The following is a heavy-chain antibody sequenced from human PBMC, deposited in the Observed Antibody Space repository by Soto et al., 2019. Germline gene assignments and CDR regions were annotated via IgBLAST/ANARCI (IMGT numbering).Heavy chain of an antibody. Sequence: ASVKVSCKASGYTFTSYYMHWVRQAPGQGLEWMGIINPSGGSTSYAQKFQGRVTITRDTSASTAYMELSSLRSEDTAVYYCARGGSLYWYFDLWGRGTLVTVSS. CDR3: ARGGSLYWYFDL. CDR2: INPSGGST. CDR1: GYTFTSYY. J-gene: IGHJ2*01. D-gene: IGHD1-26*01. V-gene: IGHV1-46*01.